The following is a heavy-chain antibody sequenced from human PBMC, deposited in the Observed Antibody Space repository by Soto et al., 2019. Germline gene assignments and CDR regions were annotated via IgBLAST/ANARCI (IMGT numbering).Heavy chain of an antibody. J-gene: IGHJ4*02. V-gene: IGHV1-69*12. CDR2: IIPIFGTA. D-gene: IGHD6-13*01. CDR3: AIYPRLIAAAVLDY. Sequence: QVQLVQSGAEVKKPGSSVKVSCKASGGTFSSYAISWVRQAPGQGLEWMGGIIPIFGTANYAQKFQGRVTITADESTSTAYRELSSLRAEDTAVYYCAIYPRLIAAAVLDYWGQGTLVTVSS. CDR1: GGTFSSYA.